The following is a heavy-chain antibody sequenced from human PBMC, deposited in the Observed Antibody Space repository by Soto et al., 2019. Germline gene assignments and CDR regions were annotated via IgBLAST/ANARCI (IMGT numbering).Heavy chain of an antibody. J-gene: IGHJ6*03. D-gene: IGHD2-2*01. CDR2: ISGSGGST. Sequence: GGSLRLSCAASGFTFSSYAMSWVRQAPGKGLEWVSAISGSGGSTYYADSVKGRFTISRDNSKNTLYLQMNSLRAEDTAVYYCAKDCGGMCEDIVVVPAAMGYYYYYYMDVWGKGTTVTVSS. V-gene: IGHV3-23*01. CDR1: GFTFSSYA. CDR3: AKDCGGMCEDIVVVPAAMGYYYYYYMDV.